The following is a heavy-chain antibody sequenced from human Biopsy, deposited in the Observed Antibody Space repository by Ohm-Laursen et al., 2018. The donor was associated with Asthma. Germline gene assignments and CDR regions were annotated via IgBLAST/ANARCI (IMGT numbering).Heavy chain of an antibody. V-gene: IGHV3-30*18. CDR2: ISFDGSNK. D-gene: IGHD1-26*01. CDR3: AKDVSPGWELRRGPDY. J-gene: IGHJ4*02. Sequence: LRLSCSASGFTFSNYGMHWVRQAPGKGLDWVAVISFDGSNKNYTDSVKGRFTISRDNSRNTLHLQMNSLRAEDTAVYYCAKDVSPGWELRRGPDYWGQGTLVTVSS. CDR1: GFTFSNYG.